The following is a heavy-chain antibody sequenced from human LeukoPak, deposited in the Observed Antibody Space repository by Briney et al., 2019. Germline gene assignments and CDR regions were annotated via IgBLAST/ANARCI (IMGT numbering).Heavy chain of an antibody. J-gene: IGHJ4*02. CDR1: GYSFTSYG. CDR3: ARDRNGDYGDY. CDR2: ISASIGNT. D-gene: IGHD4-17*01. Sequence: GASVKVSCKASGYSFTSYGISRVRPAPGQGLEWMGWISASIGNTNYAQKLQGRVTMTTDTSTSTAYMELRSLRSDDTAVYYCARDRNGDYGDYWGQGTLVTVSS. V-gene: IGHV1-18*01.